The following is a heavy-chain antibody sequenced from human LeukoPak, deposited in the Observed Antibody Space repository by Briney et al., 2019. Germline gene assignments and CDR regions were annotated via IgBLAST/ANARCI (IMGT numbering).Heavy chain of an antibody. CDR3: AKDRVCSGGSCYFDY. CDR2: ISDGGGGT. J-gene: IGHJ4*02. Sequence: GGSLRLSCAASGFTFSSYAMSWVRQAPGKGLEWVSGISDGGGGTSYADSVKGRFTISRDNSQSTLYLQMNSLRAEDTAVYYCAKDRVCSGGSCYFDYWGQGTLVTVSS. D-gene: IGHD2-15*01. CDR1: GFTFSSYA. V-gene: IGHV3-23*01.